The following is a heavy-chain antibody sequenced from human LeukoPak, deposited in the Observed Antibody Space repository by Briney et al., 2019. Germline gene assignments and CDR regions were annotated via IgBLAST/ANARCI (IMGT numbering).Heavy chain of an antibody. CDR1: GFTFSSYG. Sequence: GGSLRLSCAASGFTFSSYGLNWVRQAPGKGLEWVSAISGSGDNLYYADSVKGRFTISRDNSKNTLYLQMNSLRAEDTAVYYCAKGSHRIAAAGYDAFDIWGQGTMVTVSS. CDR3: AKGSHRIAAAGYDAFDI. D-gene: IGHD6-13*01. V-gene: IGHV3-23*01. CDR2: ISGSGDNL. J-gene: IGHJ3*02.